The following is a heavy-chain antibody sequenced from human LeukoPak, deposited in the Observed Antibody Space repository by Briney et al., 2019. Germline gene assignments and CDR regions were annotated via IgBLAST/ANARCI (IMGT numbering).Heavy chain of an antibody. J-gene: IGHJ6*03. Sequence: LSGGSLRFSCAASGFTFSSYAMSWVRQAPGKGLEWVSAISGSGGSTYYADSVKGRFTISRDNSKNTLYLQMSSLRAGDTAVYYCARVGAARYYYYYMDVWGKGTTVTVSS. CDR3: ARVGAARYYYYYMDV. CDR1: GFTFSSYA. CDR2: ISGSGGST. V-gene: IGHV3-23*01. D-gene: IGHD2-15*01.